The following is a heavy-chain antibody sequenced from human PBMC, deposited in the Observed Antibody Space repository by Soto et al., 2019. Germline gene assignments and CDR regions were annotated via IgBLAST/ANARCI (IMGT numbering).Heavy chain of an antibody. CDR2: ISGSAGSSGP. Sequence: GGSLRLSCVASGFTFSTYTMSWVRQAPGKGLEWVSVISGSAGSSGPSYADSVQGRFTISRDNSRNTLYLQMNSLRAEDTAVYYCASSPQNTAMAPHTQIDYYYYGMDVWGQGTTVTVSS. D-gene: IGHD5-18*01. V-gene: IGHV3-23*01. CDR3: ASSPQNTAMAPHTQIDYYYYGMDV. CDR1: GFTFSTYT. J-gene: IGHJ6*02.